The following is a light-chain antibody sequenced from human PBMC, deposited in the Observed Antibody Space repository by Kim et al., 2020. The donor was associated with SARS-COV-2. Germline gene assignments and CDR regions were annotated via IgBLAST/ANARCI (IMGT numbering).Light chain of an antibody. J-gene: IGLJ2*01. V-gene: IGLV3-1*01. CDR1: KLGDKY. Sequence: SYELTQPHSVSVSPGQTASITCSGDKLGDKYACWYQQKPGQSPVLVIYQDSKRPSGIPARLSGSNSGNTATLTISGTQAMDEADYYCQAWDSSTADVVFG. CDR3: QAWDSSTADVV. CDR2: QDS.